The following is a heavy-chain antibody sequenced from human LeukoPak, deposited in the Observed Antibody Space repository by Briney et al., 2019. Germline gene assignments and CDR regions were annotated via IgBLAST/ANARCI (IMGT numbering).Heavy chain of an antibody. J-gene: IGHJ4*02. CDR2: IRYDGRNK. V-gene: IGHV3-30*02. CDR1: GFTFSSYG. CDR3: AKDPSFRPGYFDY. Sequence: GGSLRLSCAASGFTFSSYGMHWVRQAPGKGLEWVAFIRYDGRNKYYADFVKGRFTISRDNSKNTLYLQMNSLRAEDTAVYYCAKDPSFRPGYFDYWGQGTLVTVSS.